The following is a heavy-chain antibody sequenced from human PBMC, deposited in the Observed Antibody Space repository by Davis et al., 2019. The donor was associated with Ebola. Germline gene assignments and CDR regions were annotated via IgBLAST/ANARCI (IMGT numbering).Heavy chain of an antibody. J-gene: IGHJ4*02. CDR2: FDPEDGET. Sequence: ASVKVSCKVSGYTLTELSMHWVRQAPGKGLEWMGGFDPEDGETIYAQKFQGRVTMTEDTSTDTAYMELSSLRSEDTAVYYCATGNLAQWLVPFDYWGQGTLVTVSS. V-gene: IGHV1-24*01. D-gene: IGHD6-19*01. CDR1: GYTLTELS. CDR3: ATGNLAQWLVPFDY.